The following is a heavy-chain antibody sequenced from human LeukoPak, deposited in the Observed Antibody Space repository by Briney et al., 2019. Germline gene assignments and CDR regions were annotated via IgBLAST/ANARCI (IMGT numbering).Heavy chain of an antibody. CDR3: ARDGGDGYNAYYFDY. D-gene: IGHD5-24*01. V-gene: IGHV1-2*02. J-gene: IGHJ4*02. Sequence: ASVKVSCKTSGYTFTDYYMHWVRQAPGQGLEWMGWINPDSGGTSYAQKFQGRVTMTRDTSISTAYMELSRLRFDDTAVYYCARDGGDGYNAYYFDYWGQGSLVTVSS. CDR1: GYTFTDYY. CDR2: INPDSGGT.